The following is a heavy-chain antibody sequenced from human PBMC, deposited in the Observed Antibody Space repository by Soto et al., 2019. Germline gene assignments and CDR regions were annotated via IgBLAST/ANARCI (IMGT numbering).Heavy chain of an antibody. CDR2: VNNDGSIT. Sequence: EVQLVESGGGSVQPGGSLRLSCAASGFTFSSHWMHWVRQAPGKGLVWVSRVNNDGSITNYADSVRGRFSISRDNAKNTLYLQMSSLRAEDTAVYYCTRAGPAICTSTSCFAYGSDVWGKETTVTVSS. D-gene: IGHD2-2*01. CDR1: GFTFSSHW. V-gene: IGHV3-74*01. CDR3: TRAGPAICTSTSCFAYGSDV. J-gene: IGHJ6*04.